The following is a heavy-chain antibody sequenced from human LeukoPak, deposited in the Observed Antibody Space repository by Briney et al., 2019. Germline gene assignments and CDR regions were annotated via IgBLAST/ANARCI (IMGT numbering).Heavy chain of an antibody. CDR1: GGSIGSSTSY. V-gene: IGHV4-39*07. J-gene: IGHJ6*03. Sequence: PSETLSLTCTVSGGSIGSSTSYWGWIRQPPGKGLEWIGSIYYSGSTYYNPSLKSRVTISVDTSKNQFSLKLSSVTAADTAVYYCASSEYYYYYYMDVRGKGTTVTVSS. D-gene: IGHD1-14*01. CDR2: IYYSGST. CDR3: ASSEYYYYYYMDV.